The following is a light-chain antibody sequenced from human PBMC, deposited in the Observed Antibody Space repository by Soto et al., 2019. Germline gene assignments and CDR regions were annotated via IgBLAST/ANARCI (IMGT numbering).Light chain of an antibody. CDR3: QQYGSSPLT. Sequence: EIVLAQSPGTLSLSPGERATLSCRASQSVDSSYLAWYQQKPGQAPRLLIYGASSRATGIPDRFSGSGSGTDVTLTISRLEPEDFAVYYCQQYGSSPLTFGQGTKVEIK. V-gene: IGKV3-20*01. CDR2: GAS. CDR1: QSVDSSY. J-gene: IGKJ1*01.